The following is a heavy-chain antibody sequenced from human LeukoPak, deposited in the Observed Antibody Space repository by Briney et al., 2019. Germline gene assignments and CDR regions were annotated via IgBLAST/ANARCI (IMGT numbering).Heavy chain of an antibody. CDR2: ISAYNGNT. Sequence: ASVKVSCKASGYTFTSYGISWVRQAPGQGLEWMGWISAYNGNTNYAQKLQGRVTMTTDTSTSTAYMELRSLRSDDTAVYYCARGITMVRGVIKSYYFDYWGQGTLVTVSS. J-gene: IGHJ4*02. CDR1: GYTFTSYG. D-gene: IGHD3-10*01. V-gene: IGHV1-18*01. CDR3: ARGITMVRGVIKSYYFDY.